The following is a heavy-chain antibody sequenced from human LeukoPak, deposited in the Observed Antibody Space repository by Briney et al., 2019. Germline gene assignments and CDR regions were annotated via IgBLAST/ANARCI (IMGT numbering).Heavy chain of an antibody. CDR1: GGSISSSSYY. D-gene: IGHD5-12*01. V-gene: IGHV4-39*07. CDR3: ARGRGYGFY. Sequence: SETLSLTCTVSGGSISSSSYYWGWIRQPPGKGLEWIGSIYYSGSTYYNPSLKSRVTISVDTSKNQFSLKLSSVTAADTAVYYCARGRGYGFYWGQGTLVTVSS. CDR2: IYYSGST. J-gene: IGHJ4*02.